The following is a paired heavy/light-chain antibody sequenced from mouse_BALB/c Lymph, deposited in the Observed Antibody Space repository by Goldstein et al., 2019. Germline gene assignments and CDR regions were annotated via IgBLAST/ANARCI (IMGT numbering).Heavy chain of an antibody. D-gene: IGHD2-14*01. CDR3: ASGDYRSFAY. J-gene: IGHJ3*01. V-gene: IGHV1-14*01. CDR1: GYTFTSYV. Sequence: EVQLQQSGPELVKPGASVKMSCKASGYTFTSYVMHWVKQKPGQGLEWIGYINPYNDGTKYNEKFKGKATLTSDKSSSTAYMELSSLTSEDSAVYYCASGDYRSFAYWGQGTLVTVSA. CDR2: INPYNDGT.
Light chain of an antibody. CDR1: QNINVW. CDR3: QQGQSYPLT. CDR2: KAS. J-gene: IGKJ5*01. Sequence: DIQMNQSPSSLSASLGDTITITCHASQNINVWLSWYQQKPGNIPKLLIYKASNLHTGVPSRFSGSGSGTGFTLTISSLQPEDIATYYCQQGQSYPLTFGAGTKLELK. V-gene: IGKV10-94*01.